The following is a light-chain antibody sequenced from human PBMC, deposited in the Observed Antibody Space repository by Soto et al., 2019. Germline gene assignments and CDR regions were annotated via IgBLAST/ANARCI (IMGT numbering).Light chain of an antibody. V-gene: IGKV1-27*01. CDR2: ATS. Sequence: DVQMTQSPSSLSAFVGDRVTITCRARQGIAPYLAWFQQKPGKVPKLLIYATSTLQSGVPSRFSGSGSGTDFTLTINSLHPEDVGTYYCQKYNSAPLTFGGGTKVEIK. CDR3: QKYNSAPLT. J-gene: IGKJ4*01. CDR1: QGIAPY.